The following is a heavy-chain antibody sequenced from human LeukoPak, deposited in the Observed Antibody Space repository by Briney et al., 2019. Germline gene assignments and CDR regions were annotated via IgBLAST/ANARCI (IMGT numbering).Heavy chain of an antibody. D-gene: IGHD3-16*01. J-gene: IGHJ6*02. CDR1: GGSISGYY. CDR2: IHYSGGA. Sequence: SETLSLTCSVSGGSISGYYWTWARQPPGKGLEWIGQIHYSGGADYNPSLKSRITMSVDTSRNQISLKLSSVTAADTAIYYCVRFGVNYDMDVWGQGTTVTVFS. CDR3: VRFGVNYDMDV. V-gene: IGHV4-59*01.